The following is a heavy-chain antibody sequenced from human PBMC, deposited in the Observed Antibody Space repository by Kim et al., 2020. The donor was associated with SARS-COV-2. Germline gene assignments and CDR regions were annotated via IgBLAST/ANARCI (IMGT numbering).Heavy chain of an antibody. V-gene: IGHV3-30-3*01. CDR1: GFTFSSYA. Sequence: GGSLRLSCAASGFTFSSYAMHWVRQAPGKGLEWVALISYDGSNKYYADSVKGRFTISRDNSKNTLYLQMNSLRAEDTAVYYCARDSASYFDYWGQGTLVT. CDR2: ISYDGSNK. D-gene: IGHD6-13*01. J-gene: IGHJ4*02. CDR3: ARDSASYFDY.